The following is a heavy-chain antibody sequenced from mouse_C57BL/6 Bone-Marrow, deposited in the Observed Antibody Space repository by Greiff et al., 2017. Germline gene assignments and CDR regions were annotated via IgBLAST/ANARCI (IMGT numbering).Heavy chain of an antibody. CDR1: GYTFTSYW. CDR3: ARWGLLRWWYFDV. D-gene: IGHD1-1*01. V-gene: IGHV1-69*01. Sequence: VKLQQPGAELVMPGASVKLSCKASGYTFTSYWMHWVKQRPGQGLEWIGEIDPSDSYTNYNQKFKGKSTLTVDKSSSTAYMQLSSLTSEDSAVYYCARWGLLRWWYFDVWGTGTTVTVSS. CDR2: IDPSDSYT. J-gene: IGHJ1*03.